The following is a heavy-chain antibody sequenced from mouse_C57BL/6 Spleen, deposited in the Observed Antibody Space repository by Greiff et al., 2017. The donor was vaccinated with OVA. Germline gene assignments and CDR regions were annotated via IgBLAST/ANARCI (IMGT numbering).Heavy chain of an antibody. CDR1: GYTFTSYW. CDR3: ARFSTTVVAPFDY. D-gene: IGHD1-1*01. CDR2: IDPSDSYT. J-gene: IGHJ2*01. V-gene: IGHV1-69*01. Sequence: VQLQQPGAELVMPGASVKLSCKASGYTFTSYWMHWVKQRPGQGLEWIGEIDPSDSYTNYNQKLKGKSTLTVDKSSSTAYMQLSSLTSEDSAVYYCARFSTTVVAPFDYWGQGTTLTVSS.